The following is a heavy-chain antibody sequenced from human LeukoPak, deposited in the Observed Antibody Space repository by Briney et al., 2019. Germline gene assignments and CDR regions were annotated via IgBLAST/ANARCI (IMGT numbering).Heavy chain of an antibody. J-gene: IGHJ4*02. CDR3: ARHRGSSWYGTDY. D-gene: IGHD6-13*01. Sequence: SETLSLTCTVSGGSISSYYWSWIRQPPGKGLEWIGYIYYSGSTNYNPSLKSRVTISVDTSKNQFSLKLSSVTAADTAVYYCARHRGSSWYGTDYWGQGTLVTVSS. CDR2: IYYSGST. CDR1: GGSISSYY. V-gene: IGHV4-59*08.